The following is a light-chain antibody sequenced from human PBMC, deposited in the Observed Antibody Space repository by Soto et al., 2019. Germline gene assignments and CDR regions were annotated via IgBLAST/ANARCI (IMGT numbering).Light chain of an antibody. CDR1: ETINTW. CDR3: QQYSSYPLT. J-gene: IGKJ4*01. Sequence: DIQMTQSPSSLSVSVGDRVTITCRASETINTWLAWYQQKPGKAPKILIYDASKLERGVPSRLSGSGSGAEFTLTISSLQPDDLATYYCQQYSSYPLTLGGGTKVE. CDR2: DAS. V-gene: IGKV1-5*01.